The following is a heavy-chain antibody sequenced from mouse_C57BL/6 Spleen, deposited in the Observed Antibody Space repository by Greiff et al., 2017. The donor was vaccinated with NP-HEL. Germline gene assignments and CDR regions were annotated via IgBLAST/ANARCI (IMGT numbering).Heavy chain of an antibody. CDR3: ARHSTIYYGNQGYFDV. J-gene: IGHJ1*03. D-gene: IGHD2-1*01. V-gene: IGHV5-6*01. Sequence: EVKLMESGGDLVKPGGSLKLSCAASGFTFSSYGMSWVRQTPDKRLEWVATISSGGSYTYYPDSVKGRFTISRDNAKNTLYLQMSSLKSEDTAMYYCARHSTIYYGNQGYFDVWGTGTTVTVSS. CDR2: ISSGGSYT. CDR1: GFTFSSYG.